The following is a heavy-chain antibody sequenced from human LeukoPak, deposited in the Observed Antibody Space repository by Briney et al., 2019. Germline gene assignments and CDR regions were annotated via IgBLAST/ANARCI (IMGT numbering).Heavy chain of an antibody. J-gene: IGHJ4*02. V-gene: IGHV5-51*01. CDR2: IYPGDSDT. Sequence: GESLKISCKGSGYSFTSYWIGWVRQMPGKGLEWMGIIYPGDSDTRYSPSFQGQVTISADKSISTAYLQWSSLKASDTAMYYCARLPLSAVAEYYFDYWGQRTLVTVSS. CDR3: ARLPLSAVAEYYFDY. D-gene: IGHD6-19*01. CDR1: GYSFTSYW.